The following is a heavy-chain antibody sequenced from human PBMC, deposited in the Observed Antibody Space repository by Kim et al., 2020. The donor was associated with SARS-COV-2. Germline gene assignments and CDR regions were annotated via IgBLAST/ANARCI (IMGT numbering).Heavy chain of an antibody. J-gene: IGHJ4*02. Sequence: GGSLRLSCAASGFTVRSNYMSWVRQAPGKGLEWVSFIYSGGYTSHADTVKGRFTISRDNSKNMLYLQMNSLRAEDTAVYYCAGDCCSGNWYKYWGQGTLVTVSS. CDR3: AGDCCSGNWYKY. D-gene: IGHD6-13*01. CDR2: IYSGGYT. CDR1: GFTVRSNY. V-gene: IGHV3-53*01.